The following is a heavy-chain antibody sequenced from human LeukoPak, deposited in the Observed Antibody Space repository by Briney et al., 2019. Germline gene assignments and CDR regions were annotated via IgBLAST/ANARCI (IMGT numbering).Heavy chain of an antibody. V-gene: IGHV3-74*01. CDR3: VASSGYPDY. CDR1: GFTFNSYW. Sequence: GGSLRLSCAVSGFTFNSYWMHWVRRAPGKGLLWVSRINTDGSITTYADSVKGRFTISRDNAKNTVYLQMNSLRAEDTAVYYCVASSGYPDYWGQGTLVTVSS. D-gene: IGHD3-22*01. CDR2: INTDGSIT. J-gene: IGHJ4*02.